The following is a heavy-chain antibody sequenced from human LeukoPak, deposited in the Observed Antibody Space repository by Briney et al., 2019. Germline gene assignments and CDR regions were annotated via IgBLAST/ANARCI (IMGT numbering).Heavy chain of an antibody. J-gene: IGHJ4*02. CDR1: GFTFISYG. CDR3: AKDFSVYNYDSRVLDY. CDR2: IRYDGSNK. V-gene: IGHV3-30*02. Sequence: GGSLRLSCAASGFTFISYGMHWVRQAPGKGLEWVAFIRYDGSNKYYADSVKGRFTISRDNSKNTLYLQMNRLRAEDTAVYYCAKDFSVYNYDSRVLDYWGQGTLVTVSS. D-gene: IGHD3-22*01.